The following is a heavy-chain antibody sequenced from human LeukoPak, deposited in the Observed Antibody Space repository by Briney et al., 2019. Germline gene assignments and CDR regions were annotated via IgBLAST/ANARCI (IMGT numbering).Heavy chain of an antibody. D-gene: IGHD3-10*01. CDR1: GFTVSSNY. Sequence: GGSLRLSCAASGFTVSSNYMSWVRQAPGKGLEWVSVIYSGGSTYYADSVKGRFTISRDNSKNTLYLQMNSLRVEDTAVYYCAREGIWFGEHLIDYWGQGTLVTVSS. CDR2: IYSGGST. J-gene: IGHJ4*02. V-gene: IGHV3-53*01. CDR3: AREGIWFGEHLIDY.